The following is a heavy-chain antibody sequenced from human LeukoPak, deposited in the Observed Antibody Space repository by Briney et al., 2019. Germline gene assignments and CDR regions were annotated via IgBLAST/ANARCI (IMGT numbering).Heavy chain of an antibody. J-gene: IGHJ6*02. CDR3: AKEGGYCSSTSRYTYYYYGMDV. CDR1: GFTFSSYS. V-gene: IGHV3-21*04. Sequence: GGSLRLSCAASGFTFSSYSMNWVRQAPGKGLEWVSSISSSSSYIYYADSVKGRFTISRDNAKNSLYLQMNSLRAEDTAVYYCAKEGGYCSSTSRYTYYYYGMDVWGQGTTVIVSS. D-gene: IGHD2-2*02. CDR2: ISSSSSYI.